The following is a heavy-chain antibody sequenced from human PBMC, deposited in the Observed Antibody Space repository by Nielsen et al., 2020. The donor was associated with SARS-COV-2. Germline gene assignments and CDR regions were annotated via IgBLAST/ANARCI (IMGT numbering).Heavy chain of an antibody. J-gene: IGHJ4*02. CDR2: ISAYNGNT. Sequence: ASVKVSCKASGYTFTNYGLSWVRQAPGQGLEWMGWISAYNGNTNYAQKLQGRVTMTTDTSTSTAYMELRSLRSDDTAVYYCARDDYGDYGFDYWGQGTLVTVSS. CDR3: ARDDYGDYGFDY. CDR1: GYTFTNYG. D-gene: IGHD4-17*01. V-gene: IGHV1-18*01.